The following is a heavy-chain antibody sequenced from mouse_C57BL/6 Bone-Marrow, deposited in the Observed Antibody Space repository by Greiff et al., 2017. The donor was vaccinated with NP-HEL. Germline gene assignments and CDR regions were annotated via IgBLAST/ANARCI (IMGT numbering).Heavy chain of an antibody. Sequence: EVQLQQSGPELVKPGASVKISCKASGYTFTDYYMNWVKQSHGKSLEWIGDINPNNGGTSYNQKFKGKATLTVDKSSSTAYMELRSLTSEDSAVYYCARGALYYDYGDYWGQGTTLTVSS. J-gene: IGHJ2*01. D-gene: IGHD2-4*01. CDR2: INPNNGGT. CDR3: ARGALYYDYGDY. CDR1: GYTFTDYY. V-gene: IGHV1-26*01.